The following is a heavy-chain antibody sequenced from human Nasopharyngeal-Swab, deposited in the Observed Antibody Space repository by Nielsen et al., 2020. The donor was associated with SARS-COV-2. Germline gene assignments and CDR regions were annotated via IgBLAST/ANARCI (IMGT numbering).Heavy chain of an antibody. CDR1: GFTLSHYG. CDR2: ISYDGNTK. V-gene: IGHV3-30*03. D-gene: IGHD1-1*01. CDR3: ARDKDWNGLDS. Sequence: GESLKISCAASGFTLSHYGMHWVRQAPGKGLEWAAAISYDGNTKYYADSAKGRFTISRDSAKNALYLEMNSLRPEDTAVYYCARDKDWNGLDSWGQGTLVTVSS. J-gene: IGHJ4*02.